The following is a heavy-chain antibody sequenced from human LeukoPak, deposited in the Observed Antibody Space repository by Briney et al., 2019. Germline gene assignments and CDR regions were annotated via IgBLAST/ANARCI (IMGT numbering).Heavy chain of an antibody. CDR2: ISSSSSYI. CDR1: GFTFSSYS. CDR3: ARDLGTMISGFDY. D-gene: IGHD3-16*01. V-gene: IGHV3-21*01. J-gene: IGHJ4*02. Sequence: PGGSLRLSCAASGFTFSSYSMNWVRQAPGKGLEWVSSISSSSSYIYYADSVKGRFTISRDNAKNSLYLQMNSLRAEDTAVYYCARDLGTMISGFDYWGQGTLVTVSS.